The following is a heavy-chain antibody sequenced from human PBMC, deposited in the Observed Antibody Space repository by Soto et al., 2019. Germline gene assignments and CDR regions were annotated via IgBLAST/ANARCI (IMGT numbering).Heavy chain of an antibody. D-gene: IGHD2-21*01. CDR3: ARAINSAYDY. CDR2: ITQDGTEG. J-gene: IGHJ4*02. Sequence: EVQLVESGGGLVQPGESLRLSCAASGLTLSSHWMGWVRQAPGTGLGWVATITQDGTEGFFGESMKGRSTISRDTAQNSLYLEVHSLRAEDTALDYCARAINSAYDYWGRGALVTVSS. V-gene: IGHV3-7*05. CDR1: GLTLSSHW.